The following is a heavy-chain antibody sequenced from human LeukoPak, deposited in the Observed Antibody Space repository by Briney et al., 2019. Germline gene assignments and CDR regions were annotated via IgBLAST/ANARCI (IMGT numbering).Heavy chain of an antibody. CDR2: INIDGSST. CDR1: GFTFSGNW. CDR3: ASGSGSYFPGY. V-gene: IGHV3-74*01. Sequence: GGSLRLSCAASGFTFSGNWMYWVRQAPGKGLVWVSRINIDGSSTSYADSVKGRFTISRDNAKNTLYLQMNSLRAEDTAVYYCASGSGSYFPGYWGQGTLVTVSS. J-gene: IGHJ4*02. D-gene: IGHD3-10*01.